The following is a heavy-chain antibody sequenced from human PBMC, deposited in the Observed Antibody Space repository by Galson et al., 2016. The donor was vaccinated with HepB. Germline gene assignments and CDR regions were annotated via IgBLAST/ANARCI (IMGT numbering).Heavy chain of an antibody. CDR1: GFSFSTSG. CDR2: IPGSGGTT. V-gene: IGHV3-23*01. Sequence: SLRLSCAASGFSFSTSGMSWVRQTPGRGLEWVSGIPGSGGTTNYADSVKGRFTISRANSKNTLYLYMNSLRAGDTAVYYCGKHGGFDYWGQGALVTVSS. J-gene: IGHJ4*02. CDR3: GKHGGFDY. D-gene: IGHD3-16*01.